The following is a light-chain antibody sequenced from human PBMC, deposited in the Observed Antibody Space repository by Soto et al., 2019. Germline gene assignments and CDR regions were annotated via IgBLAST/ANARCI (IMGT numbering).Light chain of an antibody. J-gene: IGLJ1*01. CDR3: SSYAGSNTYV. CDR2: EVG. CDR1: SSDVGGYNY. V-gene: IGLV2-8*01. Sequence: QSALTQPPSASGSPGQSVTISCTGTSSDVGGYNYVSWYQQHPGKAPRLVIYEVGKRPSGGPDRFSGSKSGSTASLTVSGLQADDEADYYCSSYAGSNTYVFGTGTKVTVL.